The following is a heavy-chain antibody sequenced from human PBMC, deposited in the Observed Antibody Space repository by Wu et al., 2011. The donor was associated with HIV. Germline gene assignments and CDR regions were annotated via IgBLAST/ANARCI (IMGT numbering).Heavy chain of an antibody. CDR2: LIPISGTA. CDR3: ARDRDPLGVSSAAADH. D-gene: IGHD6-13*01. J-gene: IGHJ4*02. V-gene: IGHV1-69*05. Sequence: QVQLVQSGAEVKKPGSSVKVSCKASGGTFSNYAIRWVRLVPGQGLEWMGGLIPISGTANYAQKFQGRVTITTDESTTTAYLELRNLTSDDTAIYYCARDRDPLGVSSAAADHWGQGTLITVSS. CDR1: GGTFSNYA.